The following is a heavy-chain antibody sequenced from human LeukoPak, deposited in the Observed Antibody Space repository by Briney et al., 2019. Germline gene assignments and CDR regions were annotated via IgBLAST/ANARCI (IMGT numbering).Heavy chain of an antibody. CDR3: ARVYYDSSSYYFRYFDY. D-gene: IGHD3-22*01. J-gene: IGHJ4*02. V-gene: IGHV4-4*02. CDR1: GGSISSSNW. CDR2: VYHSGST. Sequence: SETLSLTCAVSGGSISSSNWWSWVRQPPGKGLEWIGEVYHSGSTNYNPSLKSRVTISVDKSKNQFSLKLSSVTAADTAVYYCARVYYDSSSYYFRYFDYWGQGTLVTVSS.